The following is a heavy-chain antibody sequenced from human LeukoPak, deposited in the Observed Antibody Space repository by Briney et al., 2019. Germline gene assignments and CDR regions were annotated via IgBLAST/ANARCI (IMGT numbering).Heavy chain of an antibody. J-gene: IGHJ5*02. CDR1: GYTLTELS. Sequence: ASVKVSCKVSGYTLTELSMHWVRQAPGKGREWMGGFDPEDGETIYAQKFQGRVTMTEDTSTDTAYMELSSPRSEDTAVYYCATTAGGTNGWFDPWGQGTLVTVSS. V-gene: IGHV1-24*01. D-gene: IGHD1-14*01. CDR3: ATTAGGTNGWFDP. CDR2: FDPEDGET.